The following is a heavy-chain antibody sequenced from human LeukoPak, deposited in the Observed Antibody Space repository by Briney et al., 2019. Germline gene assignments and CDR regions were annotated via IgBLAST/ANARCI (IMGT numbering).Heavy chain of an antibody. J-gene: IGHJ3*02. V-gene: IGHV3-7*01. CDR3: ALGYYYDSSGYSDAFDI. CDR1: GFTFSSYW. D-gene: IGHD3-22*01. CDR2: IKQDGSEK. Sequence: GSLRLSCAASGFTFSSYWMSWARQAPGKGREWVANIKQDGSEKYYVDSVKGRFTISRDNAKNSLYLQMNSLRAEDTAVYYCALGYYYDSSGYSDAFDIWGQGTMVTVSS.